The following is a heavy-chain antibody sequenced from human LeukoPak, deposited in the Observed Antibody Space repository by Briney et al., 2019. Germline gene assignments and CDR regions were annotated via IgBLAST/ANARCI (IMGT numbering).Heavy chain of an antibody. CDR2: IYTSGST. Sequence: PSKTLSLTCTVSGGSISSYYWSWIRQPAGKGLEWIGRIYTSGSTNYNPSLKSRVTMSVDTSKNQFSLKLSSVTAADTAVYYCARDSYYYGSGNLYFDYWGQGTLVTVSS. V-gene: IGHV4-4*07. CDR1: GGSISSYY. J-gene: IGHJ4*02. CDR3: ARDSYYYGSGNLYFDY. D-gene: IGHD3-10*01.